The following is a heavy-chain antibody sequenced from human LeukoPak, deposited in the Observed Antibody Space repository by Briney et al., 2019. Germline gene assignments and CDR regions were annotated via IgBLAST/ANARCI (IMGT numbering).Heavy chain of an antibody. D-gene: IGHD3-3*01. CDR1: GGSISSYY. CDR3: ARTSYYDFWSGYLRTDYFDY. J-gene: IGHJ4*02. Sequence: PSETLSLTCTVSGGSISSYYWSWIRQPPGKGLEWIGYIYCSGSTNYNPSLKSRVTISVDTSKNQFSLKLSSVTAADTAVYYCARTSYYDFWSGYLRTDYFDYWGQGTLVTVSS. CDR2: IYCSGST. V-gene: IGHV4-59*01.